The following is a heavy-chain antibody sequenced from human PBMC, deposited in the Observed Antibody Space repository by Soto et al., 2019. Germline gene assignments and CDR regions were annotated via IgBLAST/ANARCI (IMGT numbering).Heavy chain of an antibody. CDR1: GYSFTTYG. J-gene: IGHJ6*02. CDR2: ISGYNGNT. CDR3: AREGTAPYYYYGMDV. D-gene: IGHD1-1*01. V-gene: IGHV1-18*01. Sequence: QVQLVQSRGEVKKPGASVKVSCKTSGYSFTTYGISWVRQAPGQGLEGMGWISGYNGNTNYAQNLQGRVTMTTDTSTSTAYMELRSLRSDDTAVYYCAREGTAPYYYYGMDVWGQGSTVTVSS.